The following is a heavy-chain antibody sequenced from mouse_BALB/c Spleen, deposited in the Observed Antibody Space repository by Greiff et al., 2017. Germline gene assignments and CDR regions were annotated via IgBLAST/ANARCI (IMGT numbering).Heavy chain of an antibody. CDR1: GFTFSSFG. J-gene: IGHJ2*01. CDR2: ISSGSSTI. D-gene: IGHD1-1*01. Sequence: EVQRVESGGGLVQPGGSRKLSCAASGFTFSSFGMHWVRQAPEKGLEWVAYISSGSSTIYYADTVKGRFTISRDNPKNTLFLQMTSLRSEDTAMYYCARSSYGPDYWGQGTTLTVSS. V-gene: IGHV5-17*02. CDR3: ARSSYGPDY.